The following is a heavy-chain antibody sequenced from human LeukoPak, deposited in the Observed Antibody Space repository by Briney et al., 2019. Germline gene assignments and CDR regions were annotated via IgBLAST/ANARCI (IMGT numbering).Heavy chain of an antibody. Sequence: ASVKVSCKASGYTFTGYYMHWVRQAPGQGLEWMGWINPNSGGTNYAQKFQGWVTMTRDTSISTAYMELSRLRSDDTAVYYRARDLGGNSSHYYYYGMDVWGQGTTVTVSS. V-gene: IGHV1-2*04. D-gene: IGHD4-23*01. J-gene: IGHJ6*02. CDR3: ARDLGGNSSHYYYYGMDV. CDR2: INPNSGGT. CDR1: GYTFTGYY.